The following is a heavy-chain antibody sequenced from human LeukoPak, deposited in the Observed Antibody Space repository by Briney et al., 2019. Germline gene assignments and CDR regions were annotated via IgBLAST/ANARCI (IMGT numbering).Heavy chain of an antibody. J-gene: IGHJ1*01. CDR1: GFTFSTYG. CDR2: ISYDGGNK. D-gene: IGHD3-10*01. Sequence: PGRSLRLSCAASGFTFSTYGMHWVRQAPGKGLEWVAVISYDGGNKHYADSVKGRFTISRDNSKNTLYLQMNSLRTEDTAVYYCAKETYYYGSVTYSQAIQHWGQGTLVTVSS. V-gene: IGHV3-30*18. CDR3: AKETYYYGSVTYSQAIQH.